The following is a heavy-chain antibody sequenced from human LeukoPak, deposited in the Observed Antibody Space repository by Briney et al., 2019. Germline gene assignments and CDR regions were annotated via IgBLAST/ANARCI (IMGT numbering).Heavy chain of an antibody. J-gene: IGHJ3*02. V-gene: IGHV4-39*01. CDR3: ARSIPTDYGDFEDAFDI. D-gene: IGHD4-17*01. CDR2: IYYSGST. Sequence: SETLSLTCTVSGGSISSSSYYWGWIRQPPGKGRVWIGSIYYSGSTYYNPSLKSRVTISVDTSKNQFSLKLSSVTAADTAVYYCARSIPTDYGDFEDAFDIWGQGTMVTVSS. CDR1: GGSISSSSYY.